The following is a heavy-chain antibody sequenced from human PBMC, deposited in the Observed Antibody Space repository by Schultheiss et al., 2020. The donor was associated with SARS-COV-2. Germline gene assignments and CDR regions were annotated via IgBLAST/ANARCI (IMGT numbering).Heavy chain of an antibody. CDR1: GYSISSGYY. Sequence: SQTLSLTCAVSGYSISSGYYWGWIRQPPGKGLEWIGRIYHSGPTYYNPSLKSRVTISVDTSKNQFSLKLISVTAADTAVYYCARDEGDLGYWGQGTLVTVSS. CDR3: ARDEGDLGY. J-gene: IGHJ4*02. CDR2: IYHSGPT. V-gene: IGHV4-38-2*02.